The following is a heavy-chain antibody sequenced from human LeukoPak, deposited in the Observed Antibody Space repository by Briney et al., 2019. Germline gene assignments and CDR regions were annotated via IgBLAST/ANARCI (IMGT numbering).Heavy chain of an antibody. CDR2: TYYSGST. Sequence: SETLSLNCTVSGGSVSSYYWSWIRQPRGKGLEWIGYTYYSGSTNYNPSLKSRVTISVHTSKNQFSLKLSSATAADTAVYYCARHPGYYDYVWGSYRPNKYYFDYWGQGTLVTVSS. J-gene: IGHJ4*02. D-gene: IGHD3-16*02. CDR1: GGSVSSYY. V-gene: IGHV4-59*08. CDR3: ARHPGYYDYVWGSYRPNKYYFDY.